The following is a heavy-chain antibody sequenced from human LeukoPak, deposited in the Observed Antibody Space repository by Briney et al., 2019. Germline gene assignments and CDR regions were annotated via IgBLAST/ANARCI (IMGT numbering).Heavy chain of an antibody. Sequence: SETLSLTCTVSDGSINNYYWTWIRQPAGKGLEWIGRIYTSDNTIYNPSLRGRVTMSVDTSKSQFSLRLTSVTAADTAVYFCARGFVPAGMAPYHYMDVWGKGTTVTVSS. CDR2: IYTSDNT. V-gene: IGHV4-4*07. CDR1: DGSINNYY. CDR3: ARGFVPAGMAPYHYMDV. J-gene: IGHJ6*03. D-gene: IGHD2-2*01.